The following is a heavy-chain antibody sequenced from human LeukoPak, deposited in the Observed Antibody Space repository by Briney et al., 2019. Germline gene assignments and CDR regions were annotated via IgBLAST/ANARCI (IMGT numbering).Heavy chain of an antibody. V-gene: IGHV4-31*03. CDR3: ARTEQWPVREWYFDL. J-gene: IGHJ2*01. CDR2: IYYSGST. CDR1: GGSISSGGYY. Sequence: PSQTLSLTCTVSGGSISSGGYYWSWIRQHPGKGLEWIGYIYYSGSTYYNPSLKSRASISVDTSKNQFSLKLSSVTAADTAVYYCARTEQWPVREWYFDLWGRGTLVTVSS. D-gene: IGHD6-19*01.